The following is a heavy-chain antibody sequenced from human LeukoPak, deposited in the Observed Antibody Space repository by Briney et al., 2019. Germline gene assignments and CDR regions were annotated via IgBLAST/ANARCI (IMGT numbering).Heavy chain of an antibody. D-gene: IGHD3-22*01. V-gene: IGHV1-69*01. CDR1: GGTFSSYA. CDR2: IIPIFGTA. J-gene: IGHJ4*02. CDR3: AAGGYYDSSGYSPDLYYFDY. Sequence: GASVKVSCKASGGTFSSYAISWVRQAPGQGLEWMGGIIPIFGTANYAQKFQGRVTITADESTSTAYMELSRLRSDDTAVYYCAAGGYYDSSGYSPDLYYFDYWGQGTLVTVSS.